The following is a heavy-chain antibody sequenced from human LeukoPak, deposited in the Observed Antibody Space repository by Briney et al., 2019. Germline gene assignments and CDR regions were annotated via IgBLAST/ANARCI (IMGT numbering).Heavy chain of an antibody. Sequence: ASVKVSCKVSGYTLTEVSIHWVRQTPGEGLEWMGGFDPEDGETIYARKFQGRVYMTEDTSTDTANMELSSLRSEDTAVYYCATGGTYSYGDTTYHTFDYWGQGTLLTVSS. CDR3: ATGGTYSYGDTTYHTFDY. CDR2: FDPEDGET. V-gene: IGHV1-24*01. J-gene: IGHJ4*02. D-gene: IGHD3-10*01. CDR1: GYTLTEVS.